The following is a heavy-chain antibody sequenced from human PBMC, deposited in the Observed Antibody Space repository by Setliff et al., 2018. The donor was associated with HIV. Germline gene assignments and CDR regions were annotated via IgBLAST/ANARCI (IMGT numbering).Heavy chain of an antibody. Sequence: SETLSLTCTVSGDSITRGRYYWSWIRQPAGKGMEWIGHIYTSGKTHYSPALKSRITISADTSKNQLSLNLSSVTAADTAVYYCARAAYSGTYLWEPATDLWGRGTLVTVS. V-gene: IGHV4-61*09. D-gene: IGHD1-26*01. CDR2: IYTSGKT. J-gene: IGHJ2*01. CDR1: GDSITRGRYY. CDR3: ARAAYSGTYLWEPATDL.